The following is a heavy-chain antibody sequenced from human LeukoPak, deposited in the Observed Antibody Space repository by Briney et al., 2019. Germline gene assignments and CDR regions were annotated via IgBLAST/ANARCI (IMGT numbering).Heavy chain of an antibody. J-gene: IGHJ6*03. CDR1: GYTFTSYD. Sequence: ASVKVSCKASGYTFTSYDINWVRQATGQGLEWMGWMNPNSGNTGYAQKFQGRVTITRNTSISTAYMELSSLRSEDTAVYYCARGGSFDPYYYYYMDVWGKGTTVTVS. V-gene: IGHV1-8*03. CDR2: MNPNSGNT. D-gene: IGHD1-26*01. CDR3: ARGGSFDPYYYYYMDV.